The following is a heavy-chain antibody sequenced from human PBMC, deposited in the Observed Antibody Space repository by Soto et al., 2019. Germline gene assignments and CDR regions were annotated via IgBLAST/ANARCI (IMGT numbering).Heavy chain of an antibody. Sequence: ASVKVSCKASGGTFSSYTISWVRQAPGQGLEWMGRIIPILGIANYAQKFQGRVTITADKSTSTAYMELSSLRSEDTAVYYCAGSSTEDIVVVVAFKPLDIWGQGTMVTVSS. CDR2: IIPILGIA. V-gene: IGHV1-69*02. CDR1: GGTFSSYT. J-gene: IGHJ3*02. D-gene: IGHD2-15*01. CDR3: AGSSTEDIVVVVAFKPLDI.